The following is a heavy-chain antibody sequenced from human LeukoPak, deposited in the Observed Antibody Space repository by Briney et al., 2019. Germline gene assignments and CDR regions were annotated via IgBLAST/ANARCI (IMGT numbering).Heavy chain of an antibody. J-gene: IGHJ4*02. CDR3: ARELDTAMVTYYFDY. CDR2: IYTSGST. V-gene: IGHV4-61*02. CDR1: GGSISSGSYY. D-gene: IGHD5-18*01. Sequence: SETLSLTCTVSGGSISSGSYYWSWIRQPAGKGLEWIGRIYTSGSTNYNPSLKSRVTISVDTSKNQFSLTLSPVTAADTAVYYCARELDTAMVTYYFDYWGQGTLVTVSS.